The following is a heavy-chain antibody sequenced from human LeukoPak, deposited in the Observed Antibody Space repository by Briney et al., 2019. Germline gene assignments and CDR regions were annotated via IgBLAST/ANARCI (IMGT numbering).Heavy chain of an antibody. CDR3: ARDRHCVNGVCHSPPGMDV. V-gene: IGHV3-33*01. Sequence: GSLELSCGAAGFLLNDYGMDWVRQAPGKGVGWGADIWFCKNQHFADSVKGRFAISRDNSKNTVYLQLNSLRPEDTAVYYCARDRHCVNGVCHSPPGMDVWGQGTTVTVSS. D-gene: IGHD2-8*01. J-gene: IGHJ6*02. CDR2: IWFCKNQ. CDR1: GFLLNDYG.